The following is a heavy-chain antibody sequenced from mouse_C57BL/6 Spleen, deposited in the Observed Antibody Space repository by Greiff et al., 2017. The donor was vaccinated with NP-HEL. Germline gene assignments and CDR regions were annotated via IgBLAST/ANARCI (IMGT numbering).Heavy chain of an antibody. D-gene: IGHD2-3*01. CDR1: GFTFSSYA. CDR3: ARGALYPSRAWFAY. J-gene: IGHJ3*01. CDR2: ISDGGSYT. V-gene: IGHV5-4*01. Sequence: EVQVVESGGGLVKPGGSLKLSCAASGFTFSSYAMSWVRQTPEKRLEWVATISDGGSYTYSPSHVKGRFTISRDNAKKNLYLQMSHLKSEDTATYYCARGALYPSRAWFAYWGQGTLVTVSA.